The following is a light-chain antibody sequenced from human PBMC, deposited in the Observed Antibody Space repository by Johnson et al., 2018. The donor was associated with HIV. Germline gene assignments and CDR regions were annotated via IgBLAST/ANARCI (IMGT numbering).Light chain of an antibody. CDR2: DNN. CDR1: SSNIGNNY. Sequence: QSVLTQPPSVSAAPGQKVTISCSGSSSNIGNNYVSWYQQLPGTAPKLLIYDNNRRPSGIPDRFSGSKSGTSGTLGIAGLQTGDEADYYCGTWDTSLSGGVFGTGTKVTVL. V-gene: IGLV1-51*01. J-gene: IGLJ1*01. CDR3: GTWDTSLSGGV.